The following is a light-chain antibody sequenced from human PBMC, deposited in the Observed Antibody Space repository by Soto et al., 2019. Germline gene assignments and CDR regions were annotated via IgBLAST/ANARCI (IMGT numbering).Light chain of an antibody. CDR3: QQYKNWPL. J-gene: IGKJ5*01. CDR1: QSLSSSY. Sequence: EIVMRQSPATLSVSTGGRATLSCRASQSLSSSYLAWYQQKPGQAPRLLLYGASTRATGIPVRFSGSGFGTEFTITISSLQSEDFAVYYCQQYKNWPLFGQGTRLEI. V-gene: IGKV3-15*01. CDR2: GAS.